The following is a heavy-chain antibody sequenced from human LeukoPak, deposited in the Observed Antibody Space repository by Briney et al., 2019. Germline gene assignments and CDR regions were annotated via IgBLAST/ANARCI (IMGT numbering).Heavy chain of an antibody. CDR2: ISPYNGNT. V-gene: IGHV1-18*01. CDR3: ARGGTGVFIVATIMGWFDP. CDR1: GYSFTNYG. D-gene: IGHD5-12*01. J-gene: IGHJ5*02. Sequence: ASVKVSCKASGYSFTNYGITWVRQAPGQGLEWMGWISPYNGNTNYAQKLQGRVTMTRDTSTSTAYMELRGLRSEDTAVYYCARGGTGVFIVATIMGWFDPWGQGTLVTVSS.